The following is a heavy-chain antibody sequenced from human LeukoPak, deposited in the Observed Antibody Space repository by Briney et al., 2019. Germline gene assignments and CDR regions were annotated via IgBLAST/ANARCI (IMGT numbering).Heavy chain of an antibody. J-gene: IGHJ4*02. Sequence: SQTLSLTCTVSGGSISSGDYYWSWLRQPPGKGLEWIGYIYYSGSTYYNPSLKSRVTISVDTSKNQFSLKLSSVTAADTAVYYCAREPAAMSAGGGYYFDYGGQGTLVTVSA. D-gene: IGHD2-2*01. CDR3: AREPAAMSAGGGYYFDY. CDR2: IYYSGST. CDR1: GGSISSGDYY. V-gene: IGHV4-30-4*01.